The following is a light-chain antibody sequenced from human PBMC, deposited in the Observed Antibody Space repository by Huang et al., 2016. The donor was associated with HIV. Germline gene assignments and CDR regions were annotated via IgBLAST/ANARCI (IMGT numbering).Light chain of an antibody. CDR3: QQANSFPRT. J-gene: IGKJ1*01. CDR2: AAS. Sequence: DIQMTQSPSSVSASVGDRVTITCRASQGIRSWLAWYQQKPGKAPKLLIYAASSLPSGVPSRFSGSGSGTDFTLTIRSLQPEDFAIYYCQQANSFPRTFGQGTKVEIK. V-gene: IGKV1-12*01. CDR1: QGIRSW.